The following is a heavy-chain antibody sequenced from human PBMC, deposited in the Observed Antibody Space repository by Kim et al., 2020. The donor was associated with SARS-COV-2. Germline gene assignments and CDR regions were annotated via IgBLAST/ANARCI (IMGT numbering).Heavy chain of an antibody. J-gene: IGHJ6*02. CDR3: ASPPVGYYYGFDG. CDR2: VSYDGKDK. Sequence: GGSLRLSCAASGFSFSSYAMHWVRQAPGKGLEWVAVVSYDGKDKYYADSVKGRFTISRDNSRFTLYLQMSSLRVEDTALYYCASPPVGYYYGFDGWGQRTAVIVPS. CDR1: GFSFSSYA. D-gene: IGHD1-26*01. V-gene: IGHV3-30*04.